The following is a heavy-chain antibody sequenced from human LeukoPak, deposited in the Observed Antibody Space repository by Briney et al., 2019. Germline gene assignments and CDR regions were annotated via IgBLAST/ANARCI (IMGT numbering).Heavy chain of an antibody. CDR1: GGSISRGSYY. CDR2: IYTSGST. V-gene: IGHV4-61*02. Sequence: PSETLSLTCTVAGGSISRGSYYWGWIRQPAGKGLEWIGRIYTSGSTNYNPSLKSRFTISVDTSKNQFSLKLSSVTAADTAVYYCVCTKGKFKSFDYWGQGTLVTVSS. CDR3: VCTKGKFKSFDY. D-gene: IGHD2-8*01. J-gene: IGHJ4*02.